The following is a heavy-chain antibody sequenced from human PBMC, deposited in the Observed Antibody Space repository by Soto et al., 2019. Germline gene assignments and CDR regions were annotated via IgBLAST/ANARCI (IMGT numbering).Heavy chain of an antibody. CDR1: Y. Sequence: YWSWIRQHPGKGLEWIGYIYYSGSTYYNPSLKSRVTISVDTSKNQFSLKLSSVTAADTAVYYCATSDGGGDCYEEKPWFVNGGPVILATGSS. D-gene: IGHD2-21*02. V-gene: IGHV4-31*02. CDR2: IYYSGST. J-gene: IGHJ5*02. CDR3: ATSDGGGDCYEEKPWFVN.